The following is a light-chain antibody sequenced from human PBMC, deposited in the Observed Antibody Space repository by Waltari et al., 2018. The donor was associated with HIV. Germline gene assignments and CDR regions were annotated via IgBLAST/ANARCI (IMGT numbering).Light chain of an antibody. CDR2: GNS. Sequence: QSVLTQPPSVSGAPGQRVTISCTGSSSNIGAGYAVHWYQQLPGTAPNLLIYGNSNRPSGVPDRFSGSKSGTSASLAITGLQAEDEADYYCQSYDSSLSGSGVFGGGTKLTVL. V-gene: IGLV1-40*01. J-gene: IGLJ3*02. CDR3: QSYDSSLSGSGV. CDR1: SSNIGAGYA.